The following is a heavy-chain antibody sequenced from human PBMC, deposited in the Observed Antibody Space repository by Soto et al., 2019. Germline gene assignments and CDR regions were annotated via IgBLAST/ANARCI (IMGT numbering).Heavy chain of an antibody. Sequence: GGSLRLSCAASGFTFSTYAMHWVRQAPGKGLEWLAVLSSDGSNKYYADSVKGRFTISRDNSKNTLYLQVNSLRVEDTAVYYCAKDRGYRLETYHYGMDVWGQGATVTVSS. J-gene: IGHJ6*02. CDR2: LSSDGSNK. D-gene: IGHD3-10*01. CDR1: GFTFSTYA. CDR3: AKDRGYRLETYHYGMDV. V-gene: IGHV3-30-3*01.